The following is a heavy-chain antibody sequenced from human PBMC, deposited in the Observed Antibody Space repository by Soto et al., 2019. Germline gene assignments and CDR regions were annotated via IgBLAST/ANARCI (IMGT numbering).Heavy chain of an antibody. V-gene: IGHV1-3*01. D-gene: IGHD2-15*01. CDR2: INAGNGNT. Sequence: ASVKVSCKASGYTFTSYAMHWVRQAPGQRLEWMGWINAGNGNTKYSQKFQGRVTITRDTSASTAYMELSSLRSEDTAVYYCARDSAVVVVAEYNWFDPWGQGTPGTV. J-gene: IGHJ5*02. CDR3: ARDSAVVVVAEYNWFDP. CDR1: GYTFTSYA.